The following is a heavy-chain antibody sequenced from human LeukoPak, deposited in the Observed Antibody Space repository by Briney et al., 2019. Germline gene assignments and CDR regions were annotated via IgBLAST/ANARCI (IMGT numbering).Heavy chain of an antibody. CDR3: ARDHRRYCSGGSCYYL. Sequence: PSETLPLTCTVSGGSISSSSYYWGWIRQPPGKGLEWIGSIYYSGSTYYNPSLKSRVTISVDTSKNQFSLKLSSVTAADTAVYYCARDHRRYCSGGSCYYLWGQGTLVTVSS. CDR2: IYYSGST. V-gene: IGHV4-39*07. D-gene: IGHD2-15*01. J-gene: IGHJ5*02. CDR1: GGSISSSSYY.